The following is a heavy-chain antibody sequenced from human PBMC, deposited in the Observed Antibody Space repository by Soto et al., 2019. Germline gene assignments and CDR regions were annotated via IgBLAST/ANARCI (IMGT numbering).Heavy chain of an antibody. D-gene: IGHD3-16*01. Sequence: SETLSLTCNVSGDSIYSSTYYWGWIRQPPGKGLEWFANIFESGSTYDNPSLKSRVTISMDTSRNEFSLKLSSVTAADTAVYYGARLGGSCSESNGAGGCFDYWGQGTLVTVCS. CDR1: GDSIYSSTYY. V-gene: IGHV4-39*01. CDR3: ARLGGSCSESNGAGGCFDY. CDR2: IFESGST. J-gene: IGHJ4*02.